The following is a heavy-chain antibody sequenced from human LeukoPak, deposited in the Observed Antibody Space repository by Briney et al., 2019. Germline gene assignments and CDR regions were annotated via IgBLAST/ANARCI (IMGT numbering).Heavy chain of an antibody. CDR1: GGSFSGYY. CDR2: INHSGST. D-gene: IGHD6-13*01. V-gene: IGHV4-34*01. Sequence: SETLSLTCAVYGGSFSGYYWSWIRQPPGKGLEWIGEINHSGSTNYNPSLKSRVTIPVDTSKNQFSLKLSSVTAADTAVYYCARGYSSSWYRGWSMDVWGQGTTVTVSS. J-gene: IGHJ6*02. CDR3: ARGYSSSWYRGWSMDV.